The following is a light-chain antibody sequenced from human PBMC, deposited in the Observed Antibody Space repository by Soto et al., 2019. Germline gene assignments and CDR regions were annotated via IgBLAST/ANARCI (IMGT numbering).Light chain of an antibody. J-gene: IGLJ3*02. CDR2: DVS. V-gene: IGLV2-14*01. CDR3: GSYTTFNTMV. Sequence: QSVLTQPASVSGSPGQSITISCTGTPSDVGGSKYVAWYQQPPGKAPRIIIYDVSDRPSVVSYRFSGSKSGNTASLTITGLQAEDEADYYCGSYTTFNTMVFGGGTKLTVL. CDR1: PSDVGGSKY.